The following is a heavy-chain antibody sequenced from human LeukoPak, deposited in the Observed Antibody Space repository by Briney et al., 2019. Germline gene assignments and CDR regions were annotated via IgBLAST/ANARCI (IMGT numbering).Heavy chain of an antibody. Sequence: SVKVSCKASGGTFSSYAISWVRQAPGRGLEWMGRIIPILGIANYAQKFQGRVTITADKSTSTAYMELSSLRSEDTAVYYCARGGYGDYRRWFDPWGQGTLVTVSS. D-gene: IGHD4-17*01. CDR3: ARGGYGDYRRWFDP. J-gene: IGHJ5*02. CDR1: GGTFSSYA. CDR2: IIPILGIA. V-gene: IGHV1-69*04.